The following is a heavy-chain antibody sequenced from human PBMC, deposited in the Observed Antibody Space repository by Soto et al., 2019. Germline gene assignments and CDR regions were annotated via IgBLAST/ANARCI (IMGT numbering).Heavy chain of an antibody. D-gene: IGHD6-19*01. V-gene: IGHV1-69*06. J-gene: IGHJ6*01. CDR3: AIIDNGQWSHNAVDC. Sequence: QVQLVQSGTEVRKPGSSVKVSCKASEDSFSSYPVSWVRRAPGQGLEWMGEIVPMFGSLKSAQKFQDRLAISADKSTTTVYLERSSLRSEDTAVYYCAIIDNGQWSHNAVDCWGQGTTVIVSS. CDR2: IVPMFGSL. CDR1: EDSFSSYP.